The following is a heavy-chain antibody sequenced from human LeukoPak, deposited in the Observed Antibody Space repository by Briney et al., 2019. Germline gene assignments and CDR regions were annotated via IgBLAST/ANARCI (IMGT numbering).Heavy chain of an antibody. V-gene: IGHV4-30-2*01. Sequence: SETLSLTCAVSGGSISSGGYSWSWIRQPPGKGLEWIGYIYHSGSTYYNPSLKSRVTIPVDRSKNQFSLKLSSVTAADTAVYYCARDNRASLDVWGQGTTVTVSS. CDR1: GGSISSGGYS. J-gene: IGHJ6*02. CDR3: ARDNRASLDV. CDR2: IYHSGST. D-gene: IGHD3-10*01.